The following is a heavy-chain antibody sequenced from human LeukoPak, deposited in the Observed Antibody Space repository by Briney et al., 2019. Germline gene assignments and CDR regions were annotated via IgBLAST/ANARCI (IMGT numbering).Heavy chain of an antibody. CDR1: GFTFSSYW. J-gene: IGHJ6*02. V-gene: IGHV3-7*05. CDR2: IKQDGSEK. D-gene: IGHD3-10*01. CDR3: ARDFGMSPDYGMDV. Sequence: GGSLRLSCAASGFTFSSYWMSWVRQAPGKGLEWAANIKQDGSEKYYVDSVKGRFTISRDNAKNSLYLQMNSLRAEDTAVYYCARDFGMSPDYGMDVWGQGTTVTVSS.